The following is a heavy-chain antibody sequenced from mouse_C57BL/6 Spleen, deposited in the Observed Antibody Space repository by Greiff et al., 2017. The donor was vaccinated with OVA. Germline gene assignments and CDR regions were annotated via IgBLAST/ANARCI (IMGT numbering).Heavy chain of an antibody. CDR3: AGPTGPYWYFDV. D-gene: IGHD2-10*01. CDR1: GYTFTSYW. J-gene: IGHJ1*03. V-gene: IGHV1-53*01. Sequence: VQLQQPGTELVKPGASVKLSGKASGYTFTSYWMHWVKQRPGQGLEGIGNINPSNGGTNYNEKFKSKATLTVDKSSSTAYMQLSSLTSEDSAVYYCAGPTGPYWYFDVWGTGTTVTVSS. CDR2: INPSNGGT.